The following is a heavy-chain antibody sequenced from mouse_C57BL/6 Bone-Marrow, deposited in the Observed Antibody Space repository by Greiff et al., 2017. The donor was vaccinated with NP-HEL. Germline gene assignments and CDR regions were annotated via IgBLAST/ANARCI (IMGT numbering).Heavy chain of an antibody. Sequence: MQQSGPELVKPGASVKISCKASGYAFSSSWMNWVKQRPGKGLEWIGRIYPGDGDTNYNGKFKGKATLTADKSSSTAYMQLSSLTSEDSAVYFCASHYYGSSPYYFDYWGQGTTLTVSS. J-gene: IGHJ2*01. CDR3: ASHYYGSSPYYFDY. D-gene: IGHD1-1*01. CDR2: IYPGDGDT. CDR1: GYAFSSSW. V-gene: IGHV1-82*01.